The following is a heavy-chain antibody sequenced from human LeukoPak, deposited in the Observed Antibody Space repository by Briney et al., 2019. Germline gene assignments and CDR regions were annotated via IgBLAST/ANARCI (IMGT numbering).Heavy chain of an antibody. D-gene: IGHD5-18*01. CDR1: GFTFSSYG. V-gene: IGHV3-33*08. Sequence: GGSLRLSCAASGFTFSSYGMHWVRHAPGKGLERVAVIWYDGSNKYYADSVKGRFTISRDNSKNTLYLQMNSLRAEDTAVYYCARDSAPAMVRTYYYYYYGMDVWGQGTTVTVSS. CDR2: IWYDGSNK. CDR3: ARDSAPAMVRTYYYYYYGMDV. J-gene: IGHJ6*02.